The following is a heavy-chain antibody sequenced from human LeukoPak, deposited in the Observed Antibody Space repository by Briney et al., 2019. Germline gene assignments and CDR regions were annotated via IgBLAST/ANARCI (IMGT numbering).Heavy chain of an antibody. Sequence: GGSLRLSCAASGFTFSSYAMHWVRQAPGKGLEWVAVISYDGSNKYYADSVKGRFTISRDDSKNTLYLQMNSLRAEDTAVYYCAREFISTVRGAPKLYFDYWGQGTLVTVSS. CDR3: AREFISTVRGAPKLYFDY. D-gene: IGHD3-10*01. J-gene: IGHJ4*02. CDR1: GFTFSSYA. CDR2: ISYDGSNK. V-gene: IGHV3-30*04.